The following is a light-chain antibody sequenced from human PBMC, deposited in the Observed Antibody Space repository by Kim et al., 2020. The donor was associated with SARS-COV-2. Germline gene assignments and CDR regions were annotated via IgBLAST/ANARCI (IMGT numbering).Light chain of an antibody. CDR2: ATS. V-gene: IGKV1-6*01. CDR1: QGIRND. J-gene: IGKJ4*01. Sequence: AIQMTQSPSSLSASVGDRVTITCRASQGIRNDLGWYQQKPGRAPNLLIYATSTLQSGVPSRFSGSGSGTDFTLTISSLQPEDSATYYYLQDYDHPLTFGGATKVDIK. CDR3: LQDYDHPLT.